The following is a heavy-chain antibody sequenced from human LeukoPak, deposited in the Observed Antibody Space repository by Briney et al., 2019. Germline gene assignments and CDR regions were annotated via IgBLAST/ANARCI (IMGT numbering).Heavy chain of an antibody. CDR3: ALAYYYGSGTDH. J-gene: IGHJ4*02. CDR1: GFTFSSYS. CDR2: TSSSSNTI. V-gene: IGHV3-48*01. Sequence: PGGSLRLSCAASGFTFSSYSMNWVRQAPGKGLEWLSYTSSSSNTIYYADSVKGRFTISRDNVKNSLYLQMNSLRAEDTAVYYCALAYYYGSGTDHWGQGTLVAVSS. D-gene: IGHD3-10*01.